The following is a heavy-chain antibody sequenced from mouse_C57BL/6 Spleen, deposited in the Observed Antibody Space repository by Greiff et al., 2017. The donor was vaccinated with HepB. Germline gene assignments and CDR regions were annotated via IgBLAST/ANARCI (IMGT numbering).Heavy chain of an antibody. Sequence: ESGPGLVKPSQSLSLTCSVTGYSITSGYYWNWIRQFPGNKLEWMGYISYDGSNNYNPSLKNRISITRDTSKNQFFLKLNSVTTEDTATYYCARAYDCWGQGTLVTVSA. CDR3: ARAYDC. J-gene: IGHJ3*01. CDR1: GYSITSGYY. CDR2: ISYDGSN. V-gene: IGHV3-6*01. D-gene: IGHD2-4*01.